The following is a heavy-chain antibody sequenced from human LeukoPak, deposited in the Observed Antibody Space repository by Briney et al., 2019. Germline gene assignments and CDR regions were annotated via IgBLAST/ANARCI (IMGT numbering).Heavy chain of an antibody. D-gene: IGHD3-3*01. J-gene: IGHJ5*02. CDR2: MNPNSGNT. CDR3: ARLHYDFWSGHNWFDP. V-gene: IGHV1-8*01. CDR1: GYTFTSYD. Sequence: ASVKVSCKASGYTFTSYDINWVRQATGQGLEWMGWMNPNSGNTGYAQKFQGRVTMTRNTSISTAYMELSSLRSEDTAVYYCARLHYDFWSGHNWFDPWGQGTLVTVSS.